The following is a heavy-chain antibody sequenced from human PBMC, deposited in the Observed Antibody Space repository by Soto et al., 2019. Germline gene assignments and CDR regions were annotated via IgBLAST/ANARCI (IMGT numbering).Heavy chain of an antibody. CDR2: ISGSGAST. V-gene: IGHV3-23*01. Sequence: EVQLLESGGGLVQPGGSLRLSCAASGFTFSICGMSWVRQAPGKGLEWVSTISGSGASTYYADFVKGRFTISRDNSRNPLFLQMNSLRADASAIYYCASRAATTCFYFDYWGQGTLVTVSS. CDR1: GFTFSICG. J-gene: IGHJ4*02. CDR3: ASRAATTCFYFDY. D-gene: IGHD1-7*01.